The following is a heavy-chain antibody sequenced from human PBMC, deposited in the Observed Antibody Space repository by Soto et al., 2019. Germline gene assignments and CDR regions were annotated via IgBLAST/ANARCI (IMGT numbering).Heavy chain of an antibody. CDR2: ISYDGSNK. CDR1: GFTFSSYG. CDR3: RKGWELLDYYGMDV. J-gene: IGHJ6*02. D-gene: IGHD1-26*01. Sequence: QVQLVESGGGVVQPGRSLRLSCAASGFTFSSYGMHWVRQAPGKGLEWVAVISYDGSNKYYADSVKGRFTISRHNSKKTLYLQMNSLRAEDTAVYYCRKGWELLDYYGMDVWGQGTTVTVSS. V-gene: IGHV3-30*18.